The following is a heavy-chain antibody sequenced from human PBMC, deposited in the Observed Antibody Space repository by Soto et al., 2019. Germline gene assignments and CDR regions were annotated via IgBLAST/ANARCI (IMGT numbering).Heavy chain of an antibody. V-gene: IGHV3-30*18. J-gene: IGHJ4*02. Sequence: QVQLVESGGGVVQPGRSLRLSCAASGFIFSSYGMHWVRQAPGKGLEWVAVISYDGSDKYYADSVKGRFTISRDNSKNTRYLQMNSLRVEDTAVYYCAKAYSSGWYGPNDYWGQGTLVTVSS. CDR3: AKAYSSGWYGPNDY. D-gene: IGHD6-19*01. CDR2: ISYDGSDK. CDR1: GFIFSSYG.